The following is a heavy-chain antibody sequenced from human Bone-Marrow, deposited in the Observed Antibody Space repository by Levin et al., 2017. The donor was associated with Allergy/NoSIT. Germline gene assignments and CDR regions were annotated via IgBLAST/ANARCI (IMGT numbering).Heavy chain of an antibody. V-gene: IGHV3-15*01. D-gene: IGHD6-19*01. CDR3: TTGLIAVAGKKGVDYFDY. CDR2: IKSKTDGGTT. CDR1: GFTFSNAW. J-gene: IGHJ4*02. Sequence: GESLKISCAASGFTFSNAWMSWVRQAPGKGLEWVGRIKSKTDGGTTDYAAPVKGRFTISRDDSKNTLYLQMNSLKTEDTAVYYCTTGLIAVAGKKGVDYFDYWGQGTLVTVSS.